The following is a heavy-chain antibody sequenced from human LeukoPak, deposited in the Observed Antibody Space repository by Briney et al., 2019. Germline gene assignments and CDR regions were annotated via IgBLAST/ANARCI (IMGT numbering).Heavy chain of an antibody. V-gene: IGHV3-30*03. CDR1: GFTFSSYG. J-gene: IGHJ4*02. CDR3: ARGRWLQARGPSFDY. CDR2: MSHDGTNT. D-gene: IGHD5-24*01. Sequence: GGSLRLSCAASGFTFSSYGMHWVRQAPGKGLEWVAVMSHDGTNTYYRNSVKGRFTISRDNSKNTLYLQMNSLRAEDTAVYYCARGRWLQARGPSFDYWGQGTLVTVSS.